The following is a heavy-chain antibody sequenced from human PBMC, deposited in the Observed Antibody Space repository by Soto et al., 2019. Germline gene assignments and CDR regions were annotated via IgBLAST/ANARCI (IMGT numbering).Heavy chain of an antibody. Sequence: QVQLQESGPGLLKPSETLSLTCTVSGGSISSYFYIWVRQPPGKGLEWIGSVYYTGTTDYNPSLKSRVTISADTSKTQFSLNLRSVTAADTAVYYLARDLAAVPRAFDYWCRGTLVTVSS. CDR1: GGSISSYF. D-gene: IGHD6-13*01. CDR3: ARDLAAVPRAFDY. V-gene: IGHV4-59*01. J-gene: IGHJ4*02. CDR2: VYYTGTT.